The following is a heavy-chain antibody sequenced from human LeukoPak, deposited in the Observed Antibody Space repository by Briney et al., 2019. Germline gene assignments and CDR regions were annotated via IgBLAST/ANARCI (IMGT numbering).Heavy chain of an antibody. J-gene: IGHJ3*02. CDR2: IYPGDSDT. Sequence: GESLKISCKGSGYRFTSYWIGWVRQMPGKGLEWMGIIYPGDSDTRYSPSFQGQVTISAAKSISTAYVQWSSLKASDTAMYYCARTKSASRLAAFDIWGQGTMVTVSS. CDR3: ARTKSASRLAAFDI. CDR1: GYRFTSYW. V-gene: IGHV5-51*01.